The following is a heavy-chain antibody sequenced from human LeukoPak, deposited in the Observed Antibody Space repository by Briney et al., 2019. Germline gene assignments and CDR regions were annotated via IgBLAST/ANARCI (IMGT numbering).Heavy chain of an antibody. Sequence: GESLKISCKGSGYSLTSDWIGWVRQMPGKGLEWMGIIYPGDSDTRYSPSFQGQVTISADKSISTAYLQWSSLKASDTAMYYCARQSPAYYYDSSGYYYFDYWGQGTLVTVSS. CDR1: GYSLTSDW. CDR2: IYPGDSDT. V-gene: IGHV5-51*01. CDR3: ARQSPAYYYDSSGYYYFDY. D-gene: IGHD3-22*01. J-gene: IGHJ4*02.